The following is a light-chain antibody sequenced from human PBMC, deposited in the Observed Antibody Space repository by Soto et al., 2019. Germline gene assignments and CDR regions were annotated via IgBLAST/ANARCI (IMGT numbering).Light chain of an antibody. Sequence: QPALTQPASVSGSPGQSITISCTGTSNDVGAYNYVSWYQQHPGKAPKLMIYDVTYRPSGVSDRFSGSQSGKTASLTISGLQAEDEADYYCSSYTSSSTLYVFGTGTKVTVL. CDR3: SSYTSSSTLYV. CDR1: SNDVGAYNY. J-gene: IGLJ1*01. CDR2: DVT. V-gene: IGLV2-14*01.